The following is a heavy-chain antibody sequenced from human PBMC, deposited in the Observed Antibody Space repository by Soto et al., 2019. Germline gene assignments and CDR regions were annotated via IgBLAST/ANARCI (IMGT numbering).Heavy chain of an antibody. V-gene: IGHV3-21*01. CDR2: ISSDSRYI. CDR1: GFTLSNYA. Sequence: PGGSLRLSCAASGFTLSNYAVNWVRQAPGKGLEWVSYISSDSRYIYHGDSGKGRFTISRDNARNSVYLQMNSLRDEDTAVYYWARIKLVDFFFINVDVYDMDVWGQGTPVTVSS. CDR3: ARIKLVDFFFINVDVYDMDV. J-gene: IGHJ6*02. D-gene: IGHD2-15*01.